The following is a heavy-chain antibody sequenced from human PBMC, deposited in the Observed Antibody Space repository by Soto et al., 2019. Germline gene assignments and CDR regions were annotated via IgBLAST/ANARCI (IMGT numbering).Heavy chain of an antibody. CDR2: INHSGST. J-gene: IGHJ6*02. D-gene: IGHD6-13*01. CDR1: GGSFSGYY. Sequence: TLSLTCAVYGGSFSGYYWSWIRQPPGKGLEWIGEINHSGSTNYNPSLKSRVTISVDTSKNQFSLKLSSVTAADTAVYYCARGPYSGSWQHPAYHGYGMDVWGQGTTVTVSS. CDR3: ARGPYSGSWQHPAYHGYGMDV. V-gene: IGHV4-34*01.